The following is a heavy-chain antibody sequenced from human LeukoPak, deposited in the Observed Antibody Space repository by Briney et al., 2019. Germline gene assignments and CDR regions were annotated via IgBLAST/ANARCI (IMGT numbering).Heavy chain of an antibody. V-gene: IGHV6-1*01. CDR3: ARAGRARIAVAGDFDY. D-gene: IGHD6-19*01. Sequence: ASQTLSLTCAISGDSVSRNSAAWNWIRQSPSRGLEWLGRTYYRSKWYNDYAVSVKSRITINPDTSKNQFSLQLNSVTPEDTAVYYCARAGRARIAVAGDFDYWGQGTLVTVSS. J-gene: IGHJ4*02. CDR1: GDSVSRNSAA. CDR2: TYYRSKWYN.